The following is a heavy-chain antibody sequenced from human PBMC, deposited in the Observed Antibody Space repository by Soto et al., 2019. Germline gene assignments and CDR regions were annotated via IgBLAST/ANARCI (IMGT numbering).Heavy chain of an antibody. CDR3: STSAEKTTIFRF. J-gene: IGHJ4*02. D-gene: IGHD3-3*01. V-gene: IGHV3-15*07. CDR2: VKTKSDGGTI. CDR1: GFTFTNAW. Sequence: EVQLVESGGDLIKPAGSLTLSCAASGFTFTNAWMNWVRLAPGKGLEWVGRVKTKSDGGTIDYAAPVKGRFTISTDDSKNTLYLQMNSLKSEDTAIYFSSTSAEKTTIFRFWGQGTLVTVSS.